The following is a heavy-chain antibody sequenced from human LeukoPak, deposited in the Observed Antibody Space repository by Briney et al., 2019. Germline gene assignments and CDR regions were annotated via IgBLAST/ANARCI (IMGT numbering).Heavy chain of an antibody. D-gene: IGHD3-10*01. CDR1: GFTFSSYS. Sequence: GGSLRLSCAASGFTFSSYSMNWVRQAPGKGLEWVSSISSSSSYIYYADSVKGRFTISRDNAKNSLYLQMNSLRAEDTAVYYCARDFKAGLGEFPIDYWGQGTLVTVSS. CDR2: ISSSSSYI. CDR3: ARDFKAGLGEFPIDY. V-gene: IGHV3-21*01. J-gene: IGHJ4*02.